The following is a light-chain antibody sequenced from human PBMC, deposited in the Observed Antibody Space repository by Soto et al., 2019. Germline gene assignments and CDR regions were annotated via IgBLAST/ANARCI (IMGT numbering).Light chain of an antibody. CDR3: QQTYSDPWT. V-gene: IGKV1-39*01. J-gene: IGKJ1*01. Sequence: LNWYHEKPGKAPTVLINVASTLRSGVPSRFSGNGSGTDCTLPISSLQTEDVQTDYCQQTYSDPWTFGQGTKVEIK. CDR2: VAS.